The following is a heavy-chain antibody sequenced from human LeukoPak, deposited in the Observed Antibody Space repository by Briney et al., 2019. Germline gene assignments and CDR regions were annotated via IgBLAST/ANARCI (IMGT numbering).Heavy chain of an antibody. Sequence: ASVTVSCKVSGYTLTELSMHWVRQAPGKGLEWMGGFDPEDGETIYAQKFQGRVTMTEDTSTDTAYMELSSLRSEDTAVYYCARAGDGDYAFDYWGQGTLVTVSS. J-gene: IGHJ4*02. CDR3: ARAGDGDYAFDY. V-gene: IGHV1-24*01. CDR2: FDPEDGET. CDR1: GYTLTELS. D-gene: IGHD4-17*01.